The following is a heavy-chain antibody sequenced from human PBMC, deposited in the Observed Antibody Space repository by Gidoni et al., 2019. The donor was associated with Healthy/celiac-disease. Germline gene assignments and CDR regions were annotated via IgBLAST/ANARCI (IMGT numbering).Heavy chain of an antibody. CDR3: TTVSGDPDYFDY. D-gene: IGHD4-17*01. CDR2: MKSKTDVGTT. Sequence: EVQLVESGGGLVKPGGSLRLSCAASGFTFSNAWMNWGRQAPGKGLEWVGRMKSKTDVGTTDYAASAKGRFTISRDDSKNTLYLQMNSLKTDATAVYYCTTVSGDPDYFDYWGQGTLVTVSS. V-gene: IGHV3-15*07. J-gene: IGHJ4*02. CDR1: GFTFSNAW.